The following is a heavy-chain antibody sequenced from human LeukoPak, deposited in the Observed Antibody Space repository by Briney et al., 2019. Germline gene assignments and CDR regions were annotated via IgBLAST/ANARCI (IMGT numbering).Heavy chain of an antibody. CDR3: ARESYASEANWFDP. Sequence: GGSLRLSCAASGFTFSSFEMNWVRQAPGKGLQWVSYISASGGSKYYAESVKARFTTSRDNAKNSLFLQMNSLGAEDTAIYYCARESYASEANWFDPWGQGTLVTVSS. CDR2: ISASGGSK. J-gene: IGHJ5*02. D-gene: IGHD3-16*01. V-gene: IGHV3-48*03. CDR1: GFTFSSFE.